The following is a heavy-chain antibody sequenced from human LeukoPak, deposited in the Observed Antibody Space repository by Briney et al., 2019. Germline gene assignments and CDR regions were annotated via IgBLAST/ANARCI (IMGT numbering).Heavy chain of an antibody. V-gene: IGHV1-2*02. Sequence: GASVKVSCKASGYTFTGYYMHWVRQAPGQGLEWMGWINPNSGGTNYAQKFQGRVTMTRDTSISTAYMELSRLRSDDTAVYYCARSVLRYFDWFSEEHRHNWFDPWGQGTLVTVSS. CDR3: ARSVLRYFDWFSEEHRHNWFDP. J-gene: IGHJ5*02. CDR2: INPNSGGT. D-gene: IGHD3-9*01. CDR1: GYTFTGYY.